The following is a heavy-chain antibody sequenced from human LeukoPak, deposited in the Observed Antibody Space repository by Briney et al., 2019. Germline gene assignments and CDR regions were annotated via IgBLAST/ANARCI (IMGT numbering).Heavy chain of an antibody. CDR1: GGTISSYY. CDR3: ARWYSSGWAFDY. J-gene: IGHJ4*02. Sequence: SETLSLTCTVSGGTISSYYWNWIRQPPGKGLEWIGYIHYSGSTKYNPSLKSRVAISVDTSKNQFSLKLSSVTAADTAVYYCARWYSSGWAFDYWGQGTLVTVSS. V-gene: IGHV4-59*08. CDR2: IHYSGST. D-gene: IGHD6-19*01.